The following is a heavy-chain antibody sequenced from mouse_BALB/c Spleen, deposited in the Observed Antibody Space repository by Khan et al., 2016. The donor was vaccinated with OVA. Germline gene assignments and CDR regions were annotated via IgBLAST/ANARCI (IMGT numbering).Heavy chain of an antibody. Sequence: EVELVESGGGLVNPGGSLKLSCAASGFSFSSYTMSWVRQTPEKRLEWVATISSGRTYTYYPDSVKGRFTISRDNAKNTLYLQMSSLKSEDTAMYYCTRDGNYAHWYFDVWGAGTTVTVSS. D-gene: IGHD2-1*01. CDR2: ISSGRTYT. V-gene: IGHV5-6-4*01. J-gene: IGHJ1*01. CDR3: TRDGNYAHWYFDV. CDR1: GFSFSSYT.